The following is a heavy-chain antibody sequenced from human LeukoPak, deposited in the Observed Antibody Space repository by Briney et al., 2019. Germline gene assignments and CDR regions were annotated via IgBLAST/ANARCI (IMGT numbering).Heavy chain of an antibody. J-gene: IGHJ1*01. Sequence: PGGSLRLSCAASGFTFSSYAMSWVRQAPGKGLEWVSAISGSGGSTYYADSVKGRFTISRDNSKNTLYLQMNSLRAEDTAVYYCAITPYMGCTKGVCGDFQHWGQGTQVTVSS. D-gene: IGHD2-8*01. CDR3: AITPYMGCTKGVCGDFQH. CDR1: GFTFSSYA. V-gene: IGHV3-23*01. CDR2: ISGSGGST.